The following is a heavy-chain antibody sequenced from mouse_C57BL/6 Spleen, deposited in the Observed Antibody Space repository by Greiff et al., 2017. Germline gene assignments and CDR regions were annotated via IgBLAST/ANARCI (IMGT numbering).Heavy chain of an antibody. J-gene: IGHJ3*01. V-gene: IGHV1-64*01. D-gene: IGHD2-4*01. CDR2: IHPNSGST. CDR1: GYTFTSYW. CDR3: AREGAYDYDASWFAY. Sequence: QVQLQQPGAELVKPGASVKLSCKASGYTFTSYWMHWVQQRPGQGLEWIGMIHPNSGSTNYNEKFKSKATLTVDKSSSTASMQLSSLTSEDSAVYYCAREGAYDYDASWFAYWGQGTLVTASA.